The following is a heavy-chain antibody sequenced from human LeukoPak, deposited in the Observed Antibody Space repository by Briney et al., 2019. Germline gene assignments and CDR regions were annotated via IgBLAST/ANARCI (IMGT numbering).Heavy chain of an antibody. CDR2: INPNSGGT. V-gene: IGHV1-2*02. CDR1: GYTFTGYY. D-gene: IGHD3-3*01. CDR3: ARTLLRFLEWPAFGY. J-gene: IGHJ4*02. Sequence: ASMKVSCKASGYTFTGYYMHWVRQAPGQGLEWMGWINPNSGGTNYAQKFQGRVTMTRDTSISTAYMELSRLRSDDTAVYYCARTLLRFLEWPAFGYWGQGTLVTVSS.